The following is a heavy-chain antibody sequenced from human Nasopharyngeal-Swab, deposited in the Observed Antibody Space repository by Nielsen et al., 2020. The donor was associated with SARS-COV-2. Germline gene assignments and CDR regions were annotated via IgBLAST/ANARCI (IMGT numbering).Heavy chain of an antibody. Sequence: SETLSLTCTVSGGSISSSSYYWGWIRQPPGKGLEWIGSIYYSGSTYYNPSLKSRVTISVDTSKNQFSLKLSSVTAADTAVYYRARVDTMVRGVIGFDSWGQGTLVTVSS. V-gene: IGHV4-39*01. D-gene: IGHD3-10*01. CDR1: GGSISSSSYY. CDR3: ARVDTMVRGVIGFDS. CDR2: IYYSGST. J-gene: IGHJ4*02.